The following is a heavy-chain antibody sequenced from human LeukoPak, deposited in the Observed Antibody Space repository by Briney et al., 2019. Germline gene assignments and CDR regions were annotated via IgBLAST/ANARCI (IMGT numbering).Heavy chain of an antibody. CDR3: VVAATRADY. V-gene: IGHV3-23*01. D-gene: IGHD2-15*01. CDR1: GFTFSSYA. CDR2: ISGSGGST. Sequence: GGSQRLSCAASGFTFSSYAMSWVRQAPGKGLEWVSAISGSGGSTYYADSVKGRFTISRDNSKNTLYLQMNSLRAEDTAVYYPVVAATRADYWGQGTLVTVSS. J-gene: IGHJ4*02.